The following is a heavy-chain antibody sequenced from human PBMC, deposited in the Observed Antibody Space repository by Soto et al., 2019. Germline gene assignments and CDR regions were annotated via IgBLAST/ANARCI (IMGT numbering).Heavy chain of an antibody. J-gene: IGHJ3*02. Sequence: ASVKVSCKASGYTFTSYYMHWVRQAPGQGLEWMGIINPSGGSTSYAQKFQGRVTMTRDTSTSTVYMELSSLRSEDTAVYYCASCSDAATVTDAFDIWGQGTMVTVSS. CDR1: GYTFTSYY. D-gene: IGHD4-4*01. CDR3: ASCSDAATVTDAFDI. CDR2: INPSGGST. V-gene: IGHV1-46*01.